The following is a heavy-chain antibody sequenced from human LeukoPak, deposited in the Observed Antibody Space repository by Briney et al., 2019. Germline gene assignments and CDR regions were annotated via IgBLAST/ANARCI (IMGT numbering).Heavy chain of an antibody. Sequence: ASVKVSCKASGYTFTGYYMHWVRQAPGQGLEWMGWINPNSGGTNYAQKFQGRVTMTRDTSISTAYMELSSLRSEDTAVYYCARGQSRYSSGSGYWGQGTLVTVSS. J-gene: IGHJ4*02. CDR1: GYTFTGYY. V-gene: IGHV1-2*02. CDR2: INPNSGGT. D-gene: IGHD6-19*01. CDR3: ARGQSRYSSGSGY.